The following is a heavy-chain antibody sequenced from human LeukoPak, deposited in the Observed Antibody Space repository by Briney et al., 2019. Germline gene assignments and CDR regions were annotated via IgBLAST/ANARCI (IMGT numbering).Heavy chain of an antibody. CDR3: ARAFRARYFDL. CDR1: GGSITTSSYY. CDR2: IYYSGST. Sequence: SETLFLTCTVSGGSITTSSYYWAWLRQPPGEGLEGIGIIYYSGSTYYNPSLKGRVTISVDTSKNQFSLKLSSVTAADTAVYYCARAFRARYFDLWGRGTLVTVSS. V-gene: IGHV4-39*01. J-gene: IGHJ2*01. D-gene: IGHD2/OR15-2a*01.